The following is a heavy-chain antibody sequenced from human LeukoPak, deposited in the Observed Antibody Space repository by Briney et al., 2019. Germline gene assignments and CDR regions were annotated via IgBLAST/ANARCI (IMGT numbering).Heavy chain of an antibody. V-gene: IGHV4-4*07. J-gene: IGHJ6*03. CDR2: IHTSGIT. CDR3: ARAPYSSSARYSYYYYMDV. Sequence: SETLSLTCTVSGGSLNNYYWTWIRQPAGKGLEWIGRIHTSGITHYNPSLKSRVTLSADTSKSRFSLKLSSVTAADTAVYYCARAPYSSSARYSYYYYMDVWGKGTTVTVSS. D-gene: IGHD6-6*01. CDR1: GGSLNNYY.